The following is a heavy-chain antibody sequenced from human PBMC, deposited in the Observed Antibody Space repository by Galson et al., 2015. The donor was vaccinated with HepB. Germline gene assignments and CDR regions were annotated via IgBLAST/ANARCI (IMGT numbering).Heavy chain of an antibody. D-gene: IGHD6-19*01. CDR1: GLIVSNNY. CDR2: IYGGGDT. J-gene: IGHJ2*01. V-gene: IGHV3-66*02. CDR3: ASSSDPTRNWHFEL. Sequence: SLRLSCAASGLIVSNNYMTWVRQAPGKGLEWVALIYGGGDTTYADSVRGRFTISRDISKSTLYVQMTSLTTEDTAVYYCASSSDPTRNWHFELWGRGTLVIVAS.